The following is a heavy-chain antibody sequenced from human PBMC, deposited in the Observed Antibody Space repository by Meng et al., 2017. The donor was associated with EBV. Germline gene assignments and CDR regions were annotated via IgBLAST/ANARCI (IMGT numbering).Heavy chain of an antibody. Sequence: QVHLGGSGGGVVKPGRSLRFSCAASGFTFSSYAMHWVRQAPGKGLEWVAVISYDGSNKYYADSVKGRFTISRDNSKNTLYLQMNSLRAEDTAVYYCAGGQQWLRSPYFDYWGQGTLVTVSS. D-gene: IGHD5-12*01. CDR1: GFTFSSYA. V-gene: IGHV3-30-3*01. J-gene: IGHJ4*02. CDR2: ISYDGSNK. CDR3: AGGQQWLRSPYFDY.